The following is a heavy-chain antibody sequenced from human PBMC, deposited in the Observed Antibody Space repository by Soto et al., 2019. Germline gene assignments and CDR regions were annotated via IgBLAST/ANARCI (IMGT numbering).Heavy chain of an antibody. CDR1: GFTFSGSA. CDR3: TRQTARLVVYYYYYGMDV. J-gene: IGHJ6*02. Sequence: GGSLRLSCAASGFTFSGSAMHWVRQASGKGLEWVGRIRSKANSYATAYAASVKGRFTISRDDSKNTAYLQMNSLKTEDTAVYYCTRQTARLVVYYYYYGMDVWGQGTTVTVSS. V-gene: IGHV3-73*01. D-gene: IGHD2-21*02. CDR2: IRSKANSYAT.